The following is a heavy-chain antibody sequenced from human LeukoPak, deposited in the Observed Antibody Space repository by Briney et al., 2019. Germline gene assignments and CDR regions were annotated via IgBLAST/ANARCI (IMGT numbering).Heavy chain of an antibody. V-gene: IGHV4-34*01. CDR3: ARGGFDLAAAGGDY. J-gene: IGHJ4*02. CDR2: INHSGST. CDR1: GGSFSGYY. Sequence: SETLSLTCAVYGGSFSGYYWSWIRQPPVKGLEWIGEINHSGSTNYNPSLKSRVTISVDTSKNQFSLKLSSVTAADTAVYYCARGGFDLAAAGGDYWGQGTLVTVSS. D-gene: IGHD6-13*01.